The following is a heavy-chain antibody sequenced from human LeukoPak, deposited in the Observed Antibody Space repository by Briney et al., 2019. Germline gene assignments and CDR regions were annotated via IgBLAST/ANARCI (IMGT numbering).Heavy chain of an antibody. V-gene: IGHV4-34*01. Sequence: SETLSLTCAVYGGSFSDYFWGWIRQPPGKGLEWIGEINLSGRTYYNPSLMRRVTISVDTSKNQYSLTLCSVTAADTAVYYCARDVVVVPAAIHYGMDVWGQGTTVTVSS. CDR3: ARDVVVVPAAIHYGMDV. CDR2: INLSGRT. J-gene: IGHJ6*02. CDR1: GGSFSDYF. D-gene: IGHD2-2*01.